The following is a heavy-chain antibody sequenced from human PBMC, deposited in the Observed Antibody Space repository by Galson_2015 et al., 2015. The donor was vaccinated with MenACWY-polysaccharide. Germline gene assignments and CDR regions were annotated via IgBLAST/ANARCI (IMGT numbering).Heavy chain of an antibody. CDR2: ISGSGAST. D-gene: IGHD2-2*01. Sequence: SLRLSCAVSGFTFHSYPMSWVRQAPGKGLEWASGISGSGASTYYADSVKGRFTISRDNSRSTLYLQMNSLRAEDTAIYYCANPGLSTGRASDVDFWGQGTLVTVSS. CDR3: ANPGLSTGRASDVDF. V-gene: IGHV3-23*01. CDR1: GFTFHSYP. J-gene: IGHJ4*02.